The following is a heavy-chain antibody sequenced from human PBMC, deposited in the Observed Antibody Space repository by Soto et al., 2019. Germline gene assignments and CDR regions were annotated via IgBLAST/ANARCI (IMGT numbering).Heavy chain of an antibody. Sequence: QVQLVQSGAEVKKPGASVKVSCKASGYTFTSYGISWVRQAPGQGLEWMGWISANNGNTHYAQKLQGRATMTTDTSTSTAYRELRSLRSDDTAAYYCARDYGDYFLFTLHYWGQGTLVTVSS. V-gene: IGHV1-18*01. CDR1: GYTFTSYG. D-gene: IGHD4-17*01. CDR2: ISANNGNT. J-gene: IGHJ4*02. CDR3: ARDYGDYFLFTLHY.